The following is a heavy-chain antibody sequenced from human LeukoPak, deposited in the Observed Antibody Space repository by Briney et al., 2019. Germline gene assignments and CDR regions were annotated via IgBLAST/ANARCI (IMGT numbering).Heavy chain of an antibody. V-gene: IGHV4-34*01. CDR3: ARGPPPLGYCSGGSCYSMRNWFDP. D-gene: IGHD2-15*01. Sequence: PSETLSLTCAVYGGSFSGYYWSWIRQPPGKGLEWIGEINHSGSTNYNPSLKSRVTISVDTPKNQFSLKLSSVTAADTAVYYCARGPPPLGYCSGGSCYSMRNWFDPWGQGTLVTVSS. CDR2: INHSGST. CDR1: GGSFSGYY. J-gene: IGHJ5*02.